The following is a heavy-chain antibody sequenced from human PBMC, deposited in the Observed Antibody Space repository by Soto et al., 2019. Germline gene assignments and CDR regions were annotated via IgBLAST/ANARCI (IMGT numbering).Heavy chain of an antibody. CDR1: GGSISGYY. Sequence: SETLSLTCSVSGGSISGYYCSWIRQPPGKGLEYIGYIFYTGTTNYNSSLWSRVAMSVDTSKNQISLKLSSVTAADTAVYYCARAGDYYDSSGYYNYWGQGTLVTVSS. D-gene: IGHD3-22*01. CDR2: IFYTGTT. J-gene: IGHJ4*02. CDR3: ARAGDYYDSSGYYNY. V-gene: IGHV4-59*01.